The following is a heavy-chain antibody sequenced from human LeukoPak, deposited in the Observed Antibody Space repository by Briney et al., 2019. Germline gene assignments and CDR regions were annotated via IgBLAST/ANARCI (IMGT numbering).Heavy chain of an antibody. V-gene: IGHV4-38-2*01. CDR1: GYSTSSGYY. CDR2: IYHSGST. D-gene: IGHD6-6*01. CDR3: ARRVAAHYFDY. Sequence: SETLSLTCAVSGYSTSSGYYWGWIRQPPGKGLEWIGSIYHSGSTYYNPSLKSRVTISVDTSKNQFSLKLSSVTAADTAVYYCARRVAAHYFDYWGQGTLVTVSS. J-gene: IGHJ4*02.